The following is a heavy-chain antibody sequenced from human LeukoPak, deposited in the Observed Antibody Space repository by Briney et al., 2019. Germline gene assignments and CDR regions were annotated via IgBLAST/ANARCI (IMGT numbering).Heavy chain of an antibody. CDR3: AKAMSTDHYDSRGFYRVDFDS. CDR1: GFTFSTYA. D-gene: IGHD3-22*01. V-gene: IGHV3-23*01. CDR2: LTNSGGSGGVT. Sequence: QTGGSLRLSCAASGFTFSTYAMSWVRQAPGKGLEWVSALTNSGGSGGVTYYANSVKGRFIISRDNSKSTLYLQLSSLRAEDTAVYYCAKAMSTDHYDSRGFYRVDFDSWGQGNLVTVSS. J-gene: IGHJ4*02.